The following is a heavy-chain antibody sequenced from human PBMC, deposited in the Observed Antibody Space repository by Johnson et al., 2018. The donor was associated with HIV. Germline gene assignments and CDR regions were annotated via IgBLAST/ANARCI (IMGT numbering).Heavy chain of an antibody. D-gene: IGHD3-22*01. CDR2: IRYDGRNK. V-gene: IGHV3-30*02. CDR3: AKDRGIGYDSSGSYGAFDI. CDR1: GFTFSSYG. Sequence: QVQLVESGGGVVQPGGSLRLSCAASGFTFSSYGMHWVRQAPGKGLEWVAFIRYDGRNKYYADSVKGRFTIPRDNSKNTLYLQMNSLRAEDTAVYYCAKDRGIGYDSSGSYGAFDIWGQGTMVTVSS. J-gene: IGHJ3*02.